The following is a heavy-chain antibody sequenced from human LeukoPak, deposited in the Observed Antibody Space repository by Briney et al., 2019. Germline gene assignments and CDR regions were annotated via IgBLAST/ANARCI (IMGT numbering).Heavy chain of an antibody. J-gene: IGHJ3*02. Sequence: SETLSLTCSVSGGSISSYYCTWIRQTPGKGLEWIGYMSYSGSTNYNPSLKSRVTISVDTSKNQFSLKLSSVTAADTAVYYCARETYCSSITCYNVVDAFDIWGQGTMVTVSS. D-gene: IGHD2-2*02. CDR1: GGSISSYY. V-gene: IGHV4-59*01. CDR3: ARETYCSSITCYNVVDAFDI. CDR2: MSYSGST.